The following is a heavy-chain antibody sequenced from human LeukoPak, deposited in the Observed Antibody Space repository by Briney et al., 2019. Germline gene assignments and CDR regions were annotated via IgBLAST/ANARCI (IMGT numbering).Heavy chain of an antibody. D-gene: IGHD4-23*01. Sequence: ASVKVSCKASVYTFTGHYMHWVRQAPGQGLEWMGWINPNSGGTHYAQKFQGRVTMTRDTSISTAYMELSRLRSDDTAAYYCARETTVVTPGGDYWGQGTLVTVSS. J-gene: IGHJ4*02. CDR1: VYTFTGHY. V-gene: IGHV1-2*02. CDR2: INPNSGGT. CDR3: ARETTVVTPGGDY.